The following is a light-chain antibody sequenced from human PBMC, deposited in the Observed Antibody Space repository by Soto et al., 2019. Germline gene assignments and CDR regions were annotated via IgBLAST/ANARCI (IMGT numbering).Light chain of an antibody. J-gene: IGKJ4*01. CDR2: TGS. Sequence: DIQMTQSPSSVSASVGDRVSITCRASQGISNWLAWYQQKPGRAPKLLIYTGSSLQSGVPSRFSGTGSGTDFTLIISSLQPEDVATYYCQQANSSPLTFGGGTKVEIK. V-gene: IGKV1-12*01. CDR1: QGISNW. CDR3: QQANSSPLT.